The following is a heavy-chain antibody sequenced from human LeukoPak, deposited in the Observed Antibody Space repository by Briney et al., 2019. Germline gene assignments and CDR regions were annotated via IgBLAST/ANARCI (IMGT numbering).Heavy chain of an antibody. CDR3: AKVRGTYSSGFYFDS. CDR2: ISWNGGFM. Sequence: GGSLRLSCAASGFKFDSYAIHWVRQAPGKGLEWPSIISWNGGFMDYADSVKGRFTISRDNVKNSLYLEMNSLRPEDTAFYYCAKVRGTYSSGFYFDSWGQGTLVTVSS. D-gene: IGHD6-19*01. V-gene: IGHV3-9*01. J-gene: IGHJ4*02. CDR1: GFKFDSYA.